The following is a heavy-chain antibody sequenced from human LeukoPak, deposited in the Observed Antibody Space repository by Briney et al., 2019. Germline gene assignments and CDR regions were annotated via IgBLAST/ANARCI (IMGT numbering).Heavy chain of an antibody. CDR2: IHYSGRT. J-gene: IGHJ4*02. V-gene: IGHV4-31*03. D-gene: IGHD3-22*01. CDR3: ASSYYYDSSGISDVDN. CDR1: GGSISSGSYY. Sequence: PPETLSLTCTVSGGSISSGSYYWSWIRQHPGRGLEWIGYIHYSGRTYYNPSLKSRVIISIDTSKNQLSLKLSSVTAADTAVYYCASSYYYDSSGISDVDNWGQGTLVTVSS.